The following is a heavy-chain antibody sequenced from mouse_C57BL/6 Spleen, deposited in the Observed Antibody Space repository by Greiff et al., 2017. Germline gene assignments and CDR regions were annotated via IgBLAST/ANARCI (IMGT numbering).Heavy chain of an antibody. CDR1: GFTFSDYG. Sequence: EVQVVESGGGLVKPGGSLKLSCAASGFTFSDYGMHWVRQAPEKGLEWVAYISSGSSTIYYADTVKGRFTISRDNAKNTLFLQMTSLRSEDTAMYYCARHKDYFDYWGQGTTLTVSS. D-gene: IGHD1-3*01. V-gene: IGHV5-17*01. CDR2: ISSGSSTI. J-gene: IGHJ2*01. CDR3: ARHKDYFDY.